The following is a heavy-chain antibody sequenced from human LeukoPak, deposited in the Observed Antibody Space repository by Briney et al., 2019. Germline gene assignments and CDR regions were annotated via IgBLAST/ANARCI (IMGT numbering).Heavy chain of an antibody. D-gene: IGHD6-13*01. CDR1: GYSFTTYW. CDR3: VRHGLGSSWFGFDY. CDR2: IYPGDSDP. Sequence: GESLKISCKGSGYSFTTYWIAWVRQMPGKGLEWMGIIYPGDSDPRYSPSFQGQVTISADKSISTAYLQWSSLDASDTAMYYCVRHGLGSSWFGFDYWGQGTLVTVSS. V-gene: IGHV5-51*01. J-gene: IGHJ4*02.